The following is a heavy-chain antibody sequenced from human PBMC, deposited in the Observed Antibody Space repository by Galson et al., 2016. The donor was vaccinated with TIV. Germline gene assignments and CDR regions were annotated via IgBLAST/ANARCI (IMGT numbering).Heavy chain of an antibody. Sequence: VKVSCKATGYTFTSFGIAWVRQAPGQGLEWMGWISGYNGKTYYAQKFQDRVTMATDTSTNTAYMELRSLRSDDTAVYYCTRDRSIAAPRDMDVWGQGTAVTVSS. V-gene: IGHV1-18*01. CDR1: GYTFTSFG. CDR3: TRDRSIAAPRDMDV. CDR2: ISGYNGKT. J-gene: IGHJ6*02. D-gene: IGHD6-6*01.